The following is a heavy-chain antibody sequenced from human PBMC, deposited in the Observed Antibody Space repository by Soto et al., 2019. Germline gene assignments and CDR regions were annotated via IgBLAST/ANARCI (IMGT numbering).Heavy chain of an antibody. Sequence: EVQLLESGGGLVQPGGSLRLSCAASGFTFSSYAMSWVLQAPGKGLEWVSAISGSGGSTYYADSVKGRFTISRDNSKNTLYLQMNSLRAEDTAVYYCAKPYHYDFWSGYFGYWGQGTLVTVSS. CDR1: GFTFSSYA. J-gene: IGHJ4*02. V-gene: IGHV3-23*01. CDR2: ISGSGGST. CDR3: AKPYHYDFWSGYFGY. D-gene: IGHD3-3*01.